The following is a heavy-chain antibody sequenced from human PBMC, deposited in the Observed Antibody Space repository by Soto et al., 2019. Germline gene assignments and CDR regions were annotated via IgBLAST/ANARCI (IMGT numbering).Heavy chain of an antibody. CDR2: ISGSGGST. D-gene: IGHD6-13*01. CDR1: GFTFSSYA. Sequence: PGGSLRLSCAASGFTFSSYAMSWVRQAPGKGLEWVSAISGSGGSTYYADSVKGRFTISRDNSKNTLYLQMNSLRAEDTAVYYCAKDALASIAAAGNGYFDYWGQGTLVTVSS. V-gene: IGHV3-23*01. J-gene: IGHJ4*02. CDR3: AKDALASIAAAGNGYFDY.